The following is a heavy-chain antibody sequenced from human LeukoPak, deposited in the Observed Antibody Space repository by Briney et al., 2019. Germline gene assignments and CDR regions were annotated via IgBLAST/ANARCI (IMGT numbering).Heavy chain of an antibody. CDR1: GGSFSGYY. D-gene: IGHD3-10*01. CDR2: INHSGST. CDR3: ARGLSGDPLRTRFDP. V-gene: IGHV4-34*01. Sequence: SETLSLTCAVYGGSFSGYYWSWIRQPPGKGLEWIGEINHSGSTNYNPSLKSRVTISVDTSKNQFSLKLSSVTAADTAVYYCARGLSGDPLRTRFDPWGQGTLVTVSS. J-gene: IGHJ5*02.